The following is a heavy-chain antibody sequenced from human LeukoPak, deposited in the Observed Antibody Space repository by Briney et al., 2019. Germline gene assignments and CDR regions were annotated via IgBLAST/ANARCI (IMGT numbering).Heavy chain of an antibody. Sequence: ASVKVSCKASGGTFSSYAISWVRQAPGQGLEWMGRIIPILGIANYAQKFQGRVTITADKSTSTAYMELSSLRSDDTAVYYCARDTRSGSYGILDYWGQGTLVTVSS. CDR3: ARDTRSGSYGILDY. CDR2: IIPILGIA. J-gene: IGHJ4*02. D-gene: IGHD1-26*01. V-gene: IGHV1-69*04. CDR1: GGTFSSYA.